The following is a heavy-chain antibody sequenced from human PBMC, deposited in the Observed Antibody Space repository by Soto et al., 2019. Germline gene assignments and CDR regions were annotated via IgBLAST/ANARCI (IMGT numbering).Heavy chain of an antibody. V-gene: IGHV1-2*02. D-gene: IGHD2-21*02. CDR1: GYRFTGYG. CDR2: INPKSGAT. J-gene: IGHJ6*02. CDR3: VYYCAKSNYGGDDYFPYGLDV. Sequence: GDSVKVSCKASGYRFTGYGLHWVRQAPGQGLQWMGWINPKSGATDYARKFQGRVTMTREMSTNTAYLELSGLRSDDTADDTAVYYCAKSNYGGDDYFPYGLDVWGQATTVTVS.